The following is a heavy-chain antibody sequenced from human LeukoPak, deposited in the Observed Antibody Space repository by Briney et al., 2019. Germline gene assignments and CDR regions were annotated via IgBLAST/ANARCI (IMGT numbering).Heavy chain of an antibody. Sequence: SETLSLTCAVYGGSFSGYYWSWIRQPPGKGLEWLGEINHSGSTNYNPSRKSRVTISVDTSKNQFSLKLSSVTAADTAVYYCARRGAASPRYYYGSGSYPGESYYYGMDVWGKGTTVTVSS. V-gene: IGHV4-34*01. CDR3: ARRGAASPRYYYGSGSYPGESYYYGMDV. D-gene: IGHD3-10*01. CDR2: INHSGST. J-gene: IGHJ6*04. CDR1: GGSFSGYY.